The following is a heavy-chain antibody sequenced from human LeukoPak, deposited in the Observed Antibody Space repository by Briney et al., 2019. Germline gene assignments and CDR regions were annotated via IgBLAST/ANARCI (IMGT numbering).Heavy chain of an antibody. D-gene: IGHD6-13*01. CDR2: ISTDARTI. Sequence: GGSLRLSCAASGFAFSTNCMHWVRQAPGKGLVWVSHISTDARTITYADFVKGRFTISRDNAKNTLYLQMNSLRAEDTAVYYCARSDSSSWYSLHDFWGQGTLVTVSS. CDR3: ARSDSSSWYSLHDF. V-gene: IGHV3-74*01. CDR1: GFAFSTNC. J-gene: IGHJ4*02.